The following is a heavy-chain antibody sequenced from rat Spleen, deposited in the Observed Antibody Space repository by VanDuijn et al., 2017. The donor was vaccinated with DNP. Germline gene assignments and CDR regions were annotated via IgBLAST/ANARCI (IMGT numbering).Heavy chain of an antibody. V-gene: IGHV2-8*01. Sequence: QVQLTESGPGLVQPSETLSLTCTVSGFSLTGYSVYWVRQPSGKGLEWMGRMRYNGDTSYNSALKSRLSISRDTSKNQVFLKMNSLQTDDTGTYYCTRIGGDNYVMDAWGQGTSVTVSS. CDR3: TRIGGDNYVMDA. J-gene: IGHJ4*01. CDR2: MRYNGDT. CDR1: GFSLTGYS. D-gene: IGHD1-5*01.